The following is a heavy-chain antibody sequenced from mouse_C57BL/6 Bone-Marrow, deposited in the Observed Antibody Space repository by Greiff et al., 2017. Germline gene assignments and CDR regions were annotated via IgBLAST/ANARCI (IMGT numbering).Heavy chain of an antibody. CDR1: GYTFTSYW. Sequence: QVQLQQPGAELVKPGASVKLSCKASGYTFTSYWMHWVKQRPGLGLEWIGRIDPNSGGTKYNEKFKSQATLTVDKPSSTAYMQLSSLTSEDSAVYYCAREDPGGSSYVGWCAYWGQGTLVTVSA. CDR2: IDPNSGGT. CDR3: AREDPGGSSYVGWCAY. V-gene: IGHV1-72*01. J-gene: IGHJ3*01. D-gene: IGHD1-1*01.